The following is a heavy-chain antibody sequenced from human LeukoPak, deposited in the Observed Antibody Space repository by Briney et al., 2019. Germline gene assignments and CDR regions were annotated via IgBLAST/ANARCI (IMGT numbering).Heavy chain of an antibody. CDR3: ARHRNQITVAGTWWFDP. D-gene: IGHD6-19*01. V-gene: IGHV4-59*08. Sequence: SETLSLACTVSGGSISSYYWSWIRQPPGKGLEWIGYIYYSGSTNYNPSLKSRVTISVDTSKNQFSLKLSSVTAADTAVYYGARHRNQITVAGTWWFDPWGQGTLVTVSS. CDR1: GGSISSYY. J-gene: IGHJ5*02. CDR2: IYYSGST.